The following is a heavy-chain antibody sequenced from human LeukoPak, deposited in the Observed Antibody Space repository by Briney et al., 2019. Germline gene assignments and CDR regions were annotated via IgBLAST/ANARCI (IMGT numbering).Heavy chain of an antibody. CDR2: ISGSGGST. V-gene: IGHV3-23*01. CDR1: GFTFSSYE. Sequence: GGSLRLSCAASGFTFSSYEMNWVRQAPGKGLEWVSYISGSGGSTNYADSLKGRFTISRDNSKNTMYLQMNSLRAEDTAVYYCARTFGESRSGYYRDYWGQGTLVTVSS. J-gene: IGHJ4*02. CDR3: ARTFGESRSGYYRDY. D-gene: IGHD3-22*01.